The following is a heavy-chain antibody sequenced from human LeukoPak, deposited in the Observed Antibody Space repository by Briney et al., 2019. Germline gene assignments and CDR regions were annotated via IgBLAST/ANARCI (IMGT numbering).Heavy chain of an antibody. CDR2: ISGSGGST. J-gene: IGHJ4*02. D-gene: IGHD4-23*01. CDR3: AKDQDHDYGGANPFDY. CDR1: GFTFSSYA. V-gene: IGHV3-23*01. Sequence: GGSLRLSCAASGFTFSSYAMSWVRQAPGKGLEWVSAISGSGGSTYYADSVKGRFTISRDNSKNTLYLQMNSLRAEDTAVYYCAKDQDHDYGGANPFDYWGQGTLVTVSS.